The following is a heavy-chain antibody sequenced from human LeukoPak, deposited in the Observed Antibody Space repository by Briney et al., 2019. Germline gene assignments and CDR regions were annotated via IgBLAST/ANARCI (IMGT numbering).Heavy chain of an antibody. CDR1: GFTFSSYW. D-gene: IGHD2-15*01. CDR3: ARPPSAYYYYMDV. CDR2: IKQDGSEK. J-gene: IGHJ6*03. Sequence: GGSLRLSCAASGFTFSSYWMSWVRQAPGKGLEWVANIKQDGSEKYYVDSVKGRFTISRDNAKNSLYLQMNSLRAVDTAVYYCARPPSAYYYYMDVWGKGTTVTVSS. V-gene: IGHV3-7*01.